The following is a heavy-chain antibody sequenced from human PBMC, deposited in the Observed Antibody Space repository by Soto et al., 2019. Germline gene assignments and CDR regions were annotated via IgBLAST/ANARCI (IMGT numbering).Heavy chain of an antibody. CDR3: ARSLSQEGHNPFYYYYGMDV. J-gene: IGHJ6*02. V-gene: IGHV4-28*01. Sequence: QVQLQESGPGLVKPSDTLSLTCAVSDYSISSKNWWGWIRQPPGKGLEWIGNIYYSGSTYYNPSLKSRVTMSVDASKNQFSLKLSSVTAVDTAVYYCARSLSQEGHNPFYYYYGMDVWGQGTTVTVSS. CDR1: DYSISSKNW. CDR2: IYYSGST. D-gene: IGHD3-16*01.